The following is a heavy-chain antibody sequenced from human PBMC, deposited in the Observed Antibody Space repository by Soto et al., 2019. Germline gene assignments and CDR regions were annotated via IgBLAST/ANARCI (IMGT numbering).Heavy chain of an antibody. J-gene: IGHJ4*02. Sequence: QIHLVQSGAEVKKPGASVKVSCKTSGYTFSNYGISWVRQAPGQGLEWMGWISAYNGNTNYAQKFQDRVTMTTDTSTDTAYMELRILRSDDTAVYYCTTYTGNYSVLDYWGQGTLVTVSS. CDR2: ISAYNGNT. D-gene: IGHD1-26*01. V-gene: IGHV1-18*04. CDR1: GYTFSNYG. CDR3: TTYTGNYSVLDY.